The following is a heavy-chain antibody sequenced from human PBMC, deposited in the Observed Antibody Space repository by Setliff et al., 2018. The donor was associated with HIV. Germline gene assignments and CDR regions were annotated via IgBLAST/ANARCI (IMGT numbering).Heavy chain of an antibody. CDR2: IIPILSIT. CDR3: VSRTVVAGRGLPPDS. J-gene: IGHJ4*02. D-gene: IGHD6-19*01. Sequence: SVKVSCKASGGTFSSSAISWVRQAPGQGVEWMGGIIPILSITNYAQKLQGRVTITADKSTSTAYLEVNSLRSEDTALFYCVSRTVVAGRGLPPDSWGQGTLVTVSS. V-gene: IGHV1-69*10. CDR1: GGTFSSSA.